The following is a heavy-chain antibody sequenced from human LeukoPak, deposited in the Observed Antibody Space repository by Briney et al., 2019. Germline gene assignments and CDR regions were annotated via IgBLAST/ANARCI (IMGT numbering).Heavy chain of an antibody. D-gene: IGHD6-13*01. Sequence: GGSLRLSCAASGFTFSSYAMSWVRQAPGKGLEWVSGIGGSGGSTYYADSVKGRFTISRDNSKNTLYLQMNSLRAEDTAVYYCAREDRIAVAGFDYWGQGTLVTVSS. CDR1: GFTFSSYA. CDR3: AREDRIAVAGFDY. V-gene: IGHV3-23*01. CDR2: IGGSGGST. J-gene: IGHJ4*02.